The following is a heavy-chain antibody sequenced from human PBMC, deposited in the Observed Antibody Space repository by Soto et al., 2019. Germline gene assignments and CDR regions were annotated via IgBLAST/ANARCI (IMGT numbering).Heavy chain of an antibody. D-gene: IGHD3-22*01. CDR2: ISSSGSTI. J-gene: IGHJ4*02. Sequence: EVQLVESGGGLVQPGGSLRLSCAASGFTFSSYEMNWVRQAPGKGLEWVSYISSSGSTIYYADSVKGRFTISRDNAKNSLYLQMNSLRAEDTAVYYCARDPLVRDYYDSSGYSDYWGQGTLVTVSS. CDR1: GFTFSSYE. V-gene: IGHV3-48*03. CDR3: ARDPLVRDYYDSSGYSDY.